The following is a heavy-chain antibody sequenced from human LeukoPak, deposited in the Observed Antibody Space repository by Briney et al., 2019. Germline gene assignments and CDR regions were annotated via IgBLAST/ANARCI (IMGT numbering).Heavy chain of an antibody. Sequence: GGALRLSCAASGFTFSTYNMNWVRQAPGKGLEWVSYISSGSSTRYYADSVKGRFTISRDNAKNSLYLQMNSLRDEDTAVYYCAREWIQLFDYWGQGTLVTVSS. CDR3: AREWIQLFDY. CDR1: GFTFSTYN. V-gene: IGHV3-48*02. J-gene: IGHJ4*02. D-gene: IGHD5-18*01. CDR2: ISSGSSTR.